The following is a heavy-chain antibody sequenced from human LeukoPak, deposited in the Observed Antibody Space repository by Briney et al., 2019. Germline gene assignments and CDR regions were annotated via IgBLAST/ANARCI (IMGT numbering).Heavy chain of an antibody. J-gene: IGHJ5*02. CDR3: ARDMVDRDMVKSLGWFDP. V-gene: IGHV4-59*01. Sequence: PSETLSLTCTVSGGSISSYYWSWIRQPPGKGLRWIGHISYGGITTYNPSLKSRVSMSVDTSKNHFSLRLSSVTAADTAVYYCARDMVDRDMVKSLGWFDPWGQGTLVTVSS. CDR2: ISYGGIT. D-gene: IGHD5-18*01. CDR1: GGSISSYY.